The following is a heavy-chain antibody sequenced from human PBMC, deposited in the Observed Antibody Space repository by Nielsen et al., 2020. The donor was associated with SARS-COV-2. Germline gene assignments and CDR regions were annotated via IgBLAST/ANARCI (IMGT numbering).Heavy chain of an antibody. CDR1: GFTFSSYW. CDR3: ARDLGDGYNFIDY. Sequence: GESLKISCAASGFTFSSYWMSWVRQAPGKGLEWVANIKQDGSEKYYVDSVKGRFTISRDNAKNSLYLQMNSLRAEDTAVYYCARDLGDGYNFIDYWGQGTLVTVSS. CDR2: IKQDGSEK. J-gene: IGHJ4*02. D-gene: IGHD5-24*01. V-gene: IGHV3-7*03.